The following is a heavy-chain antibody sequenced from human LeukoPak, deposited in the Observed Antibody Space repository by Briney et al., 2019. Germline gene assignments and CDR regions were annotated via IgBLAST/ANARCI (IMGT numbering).Heavy chain of an antibody. V-gene: IGHV3-23*01. J-gene: IGHJ4*02. CDR3: AKGGKWDVTPFDY. Sequence: GGSLRLSCAVAGVTLSSYVVNWVRQAPGKGLEWVSRISDSGGDTYYADSVKGRFTISRDNSKNTLYLQVNSLRAEDTAVYYCAKGGKWDVTPFDYWGQGTLVTVSS. CDR2: ISDSGGDT. CDR1: GVTLSSYV. D-gene: IGHD1-26*01.